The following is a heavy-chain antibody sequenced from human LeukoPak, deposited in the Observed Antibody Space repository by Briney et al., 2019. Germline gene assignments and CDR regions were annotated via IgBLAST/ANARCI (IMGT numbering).Heavy chain of an antibody. J-gene: IGHJ5*02. CDR3: ASLFSSGPLGGP. D-gene: IGHD3-22*01. Sequence: ASVKVSCKASGYTFTSYYMHWVRQAPGQGLEWMGIINPSGGSTGYAQKFQGRVTMTRDTSTSTVYMELSSLRSEGTAVYYCASLFSSGPLGGPWGQGTLVTVSS. V-gene: IGHV1-46*01. CDR1: GYTFTSYY. CDR2: INPSGGST.